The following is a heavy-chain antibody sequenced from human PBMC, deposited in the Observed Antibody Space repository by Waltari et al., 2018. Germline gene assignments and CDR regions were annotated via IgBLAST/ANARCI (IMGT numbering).Heavy chain of an antibody. V-gene: IGHV3-21*01. D-gene: IGHD1-26*01. Sequence: EVQLVESGGGLVKPGGSLRLSCAASGFTFSSYSMNWVRQAPGKGLEWVASISSSSSYIYYADSVKGRFTISRDNAKNSLYLQMNSLRAEDTAVYYCARGGYSGSYFQNWGQGTLVTVSS. CDR1: GFTFSSYS. CDR3: ARGGYSGSYFQN. CDR2: ISSSSSYI. J-gene: IGHJ4*02.